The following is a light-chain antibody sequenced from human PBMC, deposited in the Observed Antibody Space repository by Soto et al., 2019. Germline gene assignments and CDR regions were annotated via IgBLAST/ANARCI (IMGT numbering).Light chain of an antibody. J-gene: IGLJ3*02. V-gene: IGLV1-40*01. CDR3: QSYDTSLSGWV. CDR2: AYN. CDR1: RSNIGAGYD. Sequence: QPVLTQAPSESGAPGQRVTISCTGSRSNIGAGYDVHWYQQLPGTAPKLLIYAYNNRPSGVPDRFSGSKSGTSASLAITGLQAEDEADYYCQSYDTSLSGWVFGGGTKVTVL.